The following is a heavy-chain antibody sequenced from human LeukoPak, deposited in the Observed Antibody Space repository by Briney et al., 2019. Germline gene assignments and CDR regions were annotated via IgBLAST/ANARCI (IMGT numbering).Heavy chain of an antibody. J-gene: IGHJ4*02. CDR1: GFTFSSYA. CDR2: ISGSGGST. CDR3: AKDLAYYYDSSGRPFDY. D-gene: IGHD3-22*01. Sequence: GGXXRLSCAASGFTFSSYAMSWVRQAPGKGLEWVSAISGSGGSTYYADSVKGRFTISRDNSKNTLYLQMNSLRAEDTAVYYCAKDLAYYYDSSGRPFDYWGQGTLVTVSS. V-gene: IGHV3-23*01.